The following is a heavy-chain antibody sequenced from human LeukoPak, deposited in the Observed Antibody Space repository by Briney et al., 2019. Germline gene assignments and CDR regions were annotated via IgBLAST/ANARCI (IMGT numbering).Heavy chain of an antibody. J-gene: IGHJ4*02. V-gene: IGHV3-21*04. CDR1: GFTFSSYS. D-gene: IGHD3-22*01. CDR2: ISSSSSYI. CDR3: AKEDVYYDSSSYSPLYYFDY. Sequence: PGGSLRLSCAASGFTFSSYSMNWVRQAPGKGLEWVSSISSSSSYIYYADSVKGRFSISRDNSKNTLYLQMNSLRAEDTAVYYCAKEDVYYDSSSYSPLYYFDYWGQGTLVTVSS.